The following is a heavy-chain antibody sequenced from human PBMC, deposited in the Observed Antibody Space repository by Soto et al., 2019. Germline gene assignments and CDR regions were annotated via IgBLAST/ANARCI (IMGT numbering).Heavy chain of an antibody. CDR1: WDSVSSNSAA. D-gene: IGHD6-13*01. CDR2: KYYRSKWYN. CDR3: ARGTGAAGKSAFEP. J-gene: IGHJ5*02. V-gene: IGHV6-1*01. Sequence: SQTLSLTCAISWDSVSSNSAAWNWIRQSPSRGLEWLGRKYYRSKWYNDYAVSVKSRITINPDTSKNQFSLQLRSLTPEDTAVYYCARGTGAAGKSAFEPCGQRTQVAVSS.